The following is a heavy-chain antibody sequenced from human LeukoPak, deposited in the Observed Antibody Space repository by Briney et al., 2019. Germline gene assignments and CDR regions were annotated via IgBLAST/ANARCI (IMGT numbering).Heavy chain of an antibody. CDR3: VRRGNRWGDY. Sequence: PGGSLRLSCAASEFTFSSYAMSWVRQAPGKGLEWVSAISGSGGSTYYADSVKGRFTISRDNAKNSLHLQMNSLRAEDTALYYCVRRGNRWGDYWGQGTLVTVSS. CDR1: EFTFSSYA. D-gene: IGHD3-16*01. J-gene: IGHJ4*02. CDR2: ISGSGGST. V-gene: IGHV3-23*01.